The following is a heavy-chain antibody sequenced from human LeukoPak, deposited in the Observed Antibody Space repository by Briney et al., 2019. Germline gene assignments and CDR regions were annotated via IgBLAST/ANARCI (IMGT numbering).Heavy chain of an antibody. CDR1: GGTFSSYA. CDR3: ARALDYGGPHDY. J-gene: IGHJ4*02. Sequence: VASVKVSCKASGGTFSSYAISWVRQAPGQGLEWMGRIIPILGIANYAQKFQRRVTITADKSTSTAYMELSSLRSEDTAVYYCARALDYGGPHDYWGQGTLVTVSS. V-gene: IGHV1-69*04. CDR2: IIPILGIA. D-gene: IGHD4-23*01.